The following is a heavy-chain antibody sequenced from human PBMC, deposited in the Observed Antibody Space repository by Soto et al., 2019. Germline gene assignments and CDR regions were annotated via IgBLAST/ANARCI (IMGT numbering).Heavy chain of an antibody. D-gene: IGHD3-22*01. J-gene: IGHJ6*02. Sequence: WGSMRLSCAASGFTFSSYSMNWVRQAPGKGLEWVSYISSSSSTIYYADSVKGRFTISRDNAKNSLYLQMNSLRAEDTAVYYSASNVITMIVGGMDVWGQGTTVTVSS. V-gene: IGHV3-48*01. CDR3: ASNVITMIVGGMDV. CDR1: GFTFSSYS. CDR2: ISSSSSTI.